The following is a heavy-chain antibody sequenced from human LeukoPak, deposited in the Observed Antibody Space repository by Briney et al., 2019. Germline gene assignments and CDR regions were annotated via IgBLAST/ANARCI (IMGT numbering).Heavy chain of an antibody. Sequence: ASVKVSGKASGYTFTGYYMHWVRQAPGQGLEWMGWINPNSGGTNYAQKFQGGVTMTRDTSISTAYMELSRLRSDDTAVYYCARDTGIAAPHGPDYWGQGTLVTVSS. CDR1: GYTFTGYY. V-gene: IGHV1-2*02. CDR2: INPNSGGT. CDR3: ARDTGIAAPHGPDY. J-gene: IGHJ4*02. D-gene: IGHD6-13*01.